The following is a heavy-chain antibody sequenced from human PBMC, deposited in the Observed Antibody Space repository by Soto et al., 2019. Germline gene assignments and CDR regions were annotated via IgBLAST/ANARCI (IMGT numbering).Heavy chain of an antibody. CDR2: IYYSGST. J-gene: IGHJ4*02. CDR1: GGSISSGGYY. CDR3: AHILSGSKFNY. Sequence: PPETXSLTCTVSGGSISSGGYYWSWIRQHPGKGPEWIGYIYYSGSTNYNPSLKSRVTISVDTSKNQFSLKLSSVTAADTAIYYCAHILSGSKFNYWGQGTPVTVS. V-gene: IGHV4-61*08. D-gene: IGHD3-9*01.